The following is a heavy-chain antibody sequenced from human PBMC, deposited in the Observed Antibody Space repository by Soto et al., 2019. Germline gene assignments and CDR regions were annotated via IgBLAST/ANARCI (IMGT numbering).Heavy chain of an antibody. CDR2: IYWDDDK. V-gene: IGHV2-5*02. J-gene: IGHJ4*02. CDR1: GFSLTTSGVG. Sequence: QITLKESGPTVVKPTETLTLTCTFSGFSLTTSGVGVGWVRQSPGKAPEWLALIYWDDDKRYSTTLKSRLTITKDTSKSQVVLTMDNVDPADTATYYCAHRVLRTVFGLVTTTAIYFDFWGQGTAGVVSS. CDR3: AHRVLRTVFGLVTTTAIYFDF. D-gene: IGHD3-3*01.